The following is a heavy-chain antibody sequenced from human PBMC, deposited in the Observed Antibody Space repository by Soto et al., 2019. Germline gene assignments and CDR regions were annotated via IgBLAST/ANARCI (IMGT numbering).Heavy chain of an antibody. CDR1: GYSISSGNY. V-gene: IGHV4-38-2*01. CDR3: RSSTSCYDESCVDV. Sequence: SETLSLTCAVSGYSISSGNYWAWIRQPPGRGLEWIGSLYHIGSTHYNTSLKSRVTISVDTSKNHFSLELSAVTAADTAIYYCRSSTSCYDESCVDVWGQGTMVTVSS. J-gene: IGHJ6*02. D-gene: IGHD2-2*01. CDR2: LYHIGST.